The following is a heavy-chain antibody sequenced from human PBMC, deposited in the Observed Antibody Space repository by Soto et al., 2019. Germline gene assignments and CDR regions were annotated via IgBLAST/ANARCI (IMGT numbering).Heavy chain of an antibody. V-gene: IGHV2-26*01. CDR1: GFSLSNARMG. J-gene: IGHJ6*02. CDR2: IFSNDEK. Sequence: QVTLKESGPVLVKPTETLTLTCTVSGFSLSNARMGVSWIRQPPGKALEWLAHIFSNDEKSYSTSLKSRLTISKDTSKSQVDLTMTNMDPVDPATHYSERSPQGGGYFDWSSTTYYSYGMDVWGQGTTVTVSS. CDR3: ERSPQGGGYFDWSSTTYYSYGMDV. D-gene: IGHD3-9*01.